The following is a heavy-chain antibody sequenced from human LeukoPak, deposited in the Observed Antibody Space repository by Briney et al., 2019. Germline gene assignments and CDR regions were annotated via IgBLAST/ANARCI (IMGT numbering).Heavy chain of an antibody. CDR3: VRVWPPNAVDRGTSYSDYNGLDV. Sequence: ASVKVSCKASNYTFSSYGLSWVRQAPGQGLQWVGWISPYDGNTRYARGFQARVTMSIDKSTRTVYMEMRSLRLDDTAVYYCVRVWPPNAVDRGTSYSDYNGLDVWGQGTTVIVSS. CDR2: ISPYDGNT. V-gene: IGHV1-18*04. CDR1: NYTFSSYG. D-gene: IGHD1-1*01. J-gene: IGHJ6*02.